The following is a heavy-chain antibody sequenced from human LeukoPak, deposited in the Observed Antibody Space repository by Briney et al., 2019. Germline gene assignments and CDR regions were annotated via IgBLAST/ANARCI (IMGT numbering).Heavy chain of an antibody. Sequence: PGGSLRLSCAASGFTFSSYAMNWVRQAPGKGLEWVSAISGSGGTYYADSVKGRFTISRDNSKNTLYLQMNNLRAEDTAIYYCAKKGLASAGRPPYFDYWGQGALVTVPS. CDR3: AKKGLASAGRPPYFDY. J-gene: IGHJ4*02. CDR2: ISGSGGT. V-gene: IGHV3-23*01. CDR1: GFTFSSYA. D-gene: IGHD6-13*01.